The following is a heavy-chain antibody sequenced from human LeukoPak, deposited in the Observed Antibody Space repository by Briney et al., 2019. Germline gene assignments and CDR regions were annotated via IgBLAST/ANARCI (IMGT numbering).Heavy chain of an antibody. CDR1: GYSFTNYW. Sequence: GESLKISCKGSGYSFTNYWIGWVRQMPGKGLEWMWIIYPGDSETKYGPSFQGQVTISGDKSISTAYLQWGSLKASDTAIYYCARRSVPEKTSPSTFDIWGQGTMVTVSS. V-gene: IGHV5-51*01. J-gene: IGHJ3*02. CDR3: ARRSVPEKTSPSTFDI. D-gene: IGHD4-11*01. CDR2: IYPGDSET.